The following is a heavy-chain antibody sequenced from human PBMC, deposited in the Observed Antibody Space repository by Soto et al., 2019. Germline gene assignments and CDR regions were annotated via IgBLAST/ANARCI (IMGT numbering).Heavy chain of an antibody. CDR2: IRGDLVTT. V-gene: IGHV3-23*01. J-gene: IGHJ4*02. Sequence: PVGSLRLSCATSGFTFSDHAMHWVRQAPGEGLEWVSGIRGDLVTTPYADSVKGRFTISRDNSKNTLYLQMNSLRAEDTAIYYCVKDQDSGQGSFDSCGQRTLVTVSS. CDR3: VKDQDSGQGSFDS. CDR1: GFTFSDHA.